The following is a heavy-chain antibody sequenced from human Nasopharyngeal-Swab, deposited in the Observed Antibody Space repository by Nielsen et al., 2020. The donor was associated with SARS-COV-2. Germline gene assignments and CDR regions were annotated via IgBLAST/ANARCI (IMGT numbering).Heavy chain of an antibody. CDR3: ARGFSSGWYAGYYYYYYMDV. CDR2: ISSTSSTI. CDR1: GFPFSDYY. D-gene: IGHD6-19*01. J-gene: IGHJ6*03. V-gene: IGHV3-11*01. Sequence: GGSLRLSCAASGFPFSDYYMSCIRQAPGQGLAWVSYISSTSSTIYYADYVKGRFTTSRDNAKNSLYLQMNSLRAEDTAVYYCARGFSSGWYAGYYYYYYMDVWGKGTTVTVSS.